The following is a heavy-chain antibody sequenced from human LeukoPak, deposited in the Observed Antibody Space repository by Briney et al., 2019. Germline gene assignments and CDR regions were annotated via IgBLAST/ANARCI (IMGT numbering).Heavy chain of an antibody. V-gene: IGHV4-31*03. CDR1: GGSINSGGYY. CDR2: IYYSGSA. Sequence: PSQTLSLTCTVSGGSINSGGYYWSWIRQHPGKGLEWIGYIYYSGSAYYNPSLKSRVTISVDTSENQLSLKLSSVTAADTAVYYCARVNYGSATKEDYWGQGTLVTVSS. D-gene: IGHD3-10*01. J-gene: IGHJ4*02. CDR3: ARVNYGSATKEDY.